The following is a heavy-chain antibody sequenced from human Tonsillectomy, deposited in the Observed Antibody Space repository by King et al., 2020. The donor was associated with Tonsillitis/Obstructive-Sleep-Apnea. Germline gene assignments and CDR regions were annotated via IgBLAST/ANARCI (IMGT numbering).Heavy chain of an antibody. CDR2: VTHTGST. V-gene: IGHV4-34*01. J-gene: IGHJ6*03. Sequence: VQRQQWGAGLLKPSETLSLTCAVYGGSFSDSYWTWVRQPPGKGLEWVGEVTHTGSTNYSPSLKSRVTISVDTSKNQFSLKLRSVTAADTAVYYCARGHLETFPDYYFYYYMDVWGKGTTVTVSS. CDR1: GGSFSDSY. D-gene: IGHD1-14*01. CDR3: ARGHLETFPDYYFYYYMDV.